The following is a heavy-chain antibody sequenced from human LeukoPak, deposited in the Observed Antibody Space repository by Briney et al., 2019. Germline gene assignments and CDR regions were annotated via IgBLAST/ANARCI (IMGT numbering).Heavy chain of an antibody. D-gene: IGHD7-27*01. Sequence: GASVKVSCKASGYTFTGYYMHWVRQAPGQGLEWMGRINPNSGGTNYAQKFQGRVTMTRDTSISTAYMELSRLRSDDAAVYYCARERPDWGFDYWGQGTLVTVSS. CDR3: ARERPDWGFDY. CDR2: INPNSGGT. J-gene: IGHJ4*02. V-gene: IGHV1-2*06. CDR1: GYTFTGYY.